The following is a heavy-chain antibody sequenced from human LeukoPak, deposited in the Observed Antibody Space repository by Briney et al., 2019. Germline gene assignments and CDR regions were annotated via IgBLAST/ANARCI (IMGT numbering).Heavy chain of an antibody. CDR3: ARDRGYSTFDI. D-gene: IGHD2-15*01. CDR1: GFTFSSYW. Sequence: GGSLRLSCAASGFTFSSYWMSWVRQAPGKGLEWVANIKEDGGEINYVDSVEGRFSISRDNAKKSVSLEMNSLRAEDTAVYYCARDRGYSTFDIWGQGTLVTVSS. J-gene: IGHJ3*02. CDR2: IKEDGGEI. V-gene: IGHV3-7*01.